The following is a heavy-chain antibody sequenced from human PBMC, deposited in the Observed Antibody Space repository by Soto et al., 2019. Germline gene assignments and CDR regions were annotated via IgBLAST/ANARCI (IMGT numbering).Heavy chain of an antibody. V-gene: IGHV1-3*05. CDR2: INAGNGNT. CDR3: ARDYGGCPSNAFDI. CDR1: GYTFTSYA. D-gene: IGHD1-26*01. J-gene: IGHJ3*02. Sequence: QVQLVQSGAEEKKPGASVKVSCKASGYTFTSYAMHWVRQAPGQRLEWMGWINAGNGNTKYSQKFQGRVTITRDTSASTAYMELSSLRSEDTAVYYCARDYGGCPSNAFDIWGQGTMVTVSS.